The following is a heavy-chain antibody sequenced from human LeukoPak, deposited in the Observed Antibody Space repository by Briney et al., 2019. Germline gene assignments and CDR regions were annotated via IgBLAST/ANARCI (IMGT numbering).Heavy chain of an antibody. CDR2: IYYSGST. CDR3: VRISSGAFDI. V-gene: IGHV4-39*01. Sequence: SETLSLTRTVSGGSISSSSYYWGWIRQPPGKGLEWIGSIYYSGSTYYNPSLKSRVTISVDTSKNQFSLKLSSVTAADTAVYYCVRISSGAFDIWGQGTMVTVSS. D-gene: IGHD3-3*01. J-gene: IGHJ3*02. CDR1: GGSISSSSYY.